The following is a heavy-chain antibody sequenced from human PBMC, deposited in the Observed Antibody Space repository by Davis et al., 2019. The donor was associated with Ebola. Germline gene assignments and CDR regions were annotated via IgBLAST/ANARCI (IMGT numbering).Heavy chain of an antibody. Sequence: PGGSLRLSCAASGFTFSKYWMSWVRQAPGKGLEWVANIKQDGSEKYYVDSVKGRFTISRDNAKNSLYLQMNSLRAEDTAVYYCAREGIGVVVAAPQFWGQGTLVTVSS. CDR1: GFTFSKYW. D-gene: IGHD2-15*01. CDR2: IKQDGSEK. V-gene: IGHV3-7*01. CDR3: AREGIGVVVAAPQF. J-gene: IGHJ4*02.